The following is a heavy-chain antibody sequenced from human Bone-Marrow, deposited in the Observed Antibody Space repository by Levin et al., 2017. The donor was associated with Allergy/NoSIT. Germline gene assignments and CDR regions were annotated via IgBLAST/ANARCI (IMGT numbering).Heavy chain of an antibody. CDR1: GLTLSSYG. CDR3: AKDMQLTYDFWSDNKRPYYGIDA. Sequence: PGGSLRLSCAASGLTLSSYGIHWVRQAPGKGLEWVAMSSYDGVSEYYADSVKGRFTISRDNSKNTLYLQMNSLRAEDTAVYFCAKDMQLTYDFWSDNKRPYYGIDAWGQGTTVTVSS. V-gene: IGHV3-30*18. D-gene: IGHD3-3*01. J-gene: IGHJ6*02. CDR2: SSYDGVSE.